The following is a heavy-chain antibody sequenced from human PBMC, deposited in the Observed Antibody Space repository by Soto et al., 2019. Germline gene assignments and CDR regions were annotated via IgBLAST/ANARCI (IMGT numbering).Heavy chain of an antibody. Sequence: ASVKVSCKASGYTFTSYDINWVRQATGQGLEWMGWMNPNSGNTGYAQKFQGRVTMTRSTSISTAYMELSSLRSEDTAVYYCARGSSSSWYYYYYYGMDVWGQATTVTVSS. CDR1: GYTFTSYD. D-gene: IGHD6-13*01. J-gene: IGHJ6*02. CDR3: ARGSSSSWYYYYYYGMDV. CDR2: MNPNSGNT. V-gene: IGHV1-8*01.